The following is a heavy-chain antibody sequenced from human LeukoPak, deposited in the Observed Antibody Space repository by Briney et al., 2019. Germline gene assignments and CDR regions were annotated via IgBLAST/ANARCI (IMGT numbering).Heavy chain of an antibody. CDR1: GGSFSGYY. D-gene: IGHD3-10*01. CDR3: ARRRYYYGSGNPFDI. Sequence: SETLSLTCAVYGGSFSGYYWSWIRQPPGKGLEWIGEINHSGSTNYNPSLKSRVTISVDTSKNQFSLKLSSVTAADAAAYYCARRRYYYGSGNPFDIWGQGTMVTVSS. CDR2: INHSGST. J-gene: IGHJ3*02. V-gene: IGHV4-34*01.